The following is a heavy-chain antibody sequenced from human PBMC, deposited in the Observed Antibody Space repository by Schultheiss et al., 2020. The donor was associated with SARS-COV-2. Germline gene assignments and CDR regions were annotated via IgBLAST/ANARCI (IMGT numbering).Heavy chain of an antibody. CDR2: IYHSGST. CDR3: ASAVVVVTATTDAFDI. CDR1: HGSISSSS. D-gene: IGHD2-21*02. J-gene: IGHJ3*02. Sequence: SETLSLTCTVSHGSISSSSWTWIRQPPGKGLEWIGSIYHSGSTYYNPSLKSRVTISVDTSKNQFSLKLSSVTAADTAVYYCASAVVVVTATTDAFDIWGQGTMVTVSS. V-gene: IGHV4-59*05.